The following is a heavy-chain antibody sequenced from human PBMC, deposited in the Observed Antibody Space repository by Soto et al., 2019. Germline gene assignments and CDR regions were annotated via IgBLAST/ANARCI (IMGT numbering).Heavy chain of an antibody. CDR3: ARGCSGGSCYWVVPFRSPYDCCLDV. CDR2: ISAYNGNT. CDR1: GYTFTSYG. Sequence: QVQLVQSGAEVKKPGASVKVSCKASGYTFTSYGISWVRQAPGQGLEWMGWISAYNGNTNYAQKLQGRVTMTTDTATGTAYMELRRLRSDVTAGYYCARGCSGGSCYWVVPFRSPYDCCLDVWGQGTPVTVSS. J-gene: IGHJ6*02. D-gene: IGHD2-15*01. V-gene: IGHV1-18*04.